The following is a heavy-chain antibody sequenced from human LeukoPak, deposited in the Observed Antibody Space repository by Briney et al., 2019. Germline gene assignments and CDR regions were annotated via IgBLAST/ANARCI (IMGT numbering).Heavy chain of an antibody. CDR3: AGRHCSGGGCYFAGADPFDY. D-gene: IGHD2-15*01. Sequence: GRSLRLSCAASGFTFSSYAMHWVRQAPGKGLEWVAVISYDGSNKYYADSVKGRFTISRDTSKNTLYLQMNSLRAEDTAVYFCAGRHCSGGGCYFAGADPFDYWGQGTLVTVSS. CDR1: GFTFSSYA. V-gene: IGHV3-30*14. J-gene: IGHJ4*02. CDR2: ISYDGSNK.